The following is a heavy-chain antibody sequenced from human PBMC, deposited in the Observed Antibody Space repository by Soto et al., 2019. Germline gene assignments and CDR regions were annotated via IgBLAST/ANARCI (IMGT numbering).Heavy chain of an antibody. CDR2: INHSGST. J-gene: IGHJ5*02. V-gene: IGHV4-34*01. CDR1: GASFSGYY. Sequence: PETLSRTCAVYGASFSGYYWIWLRQPPGKGLEWIGEINHSGSTNYNPSLKSRVTISVDTSKNQYSLKLSSVTAADTAVYYCARGGDKTTGYSSGWFDPWGQGTLVTVS. CDR3: ARGGDKTTGYSSGWFDP. D-gene: IGHD6-19*01.